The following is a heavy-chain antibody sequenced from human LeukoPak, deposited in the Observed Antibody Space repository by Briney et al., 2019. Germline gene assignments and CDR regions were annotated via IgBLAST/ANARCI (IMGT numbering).Heavy chain of an antibody. CDR3: ARQQLARGDDAFDI. V-gene: IGHV3-53*01. CDR2: IYSGGST. D-gene: IGHD6-13*01. Sequence: GGSLRLSCAASGFTFSSNYMSWVRQAPGKGLEWVSVIYSGGSTYYADSVKGRFTISRDNSKNTLYLQMNSLRAEDTAVYYCARQQLARGDDAFDIWGQGTMVTVSS. CDR1: GFTFSSNY. J-gene: IGHJ3*02.